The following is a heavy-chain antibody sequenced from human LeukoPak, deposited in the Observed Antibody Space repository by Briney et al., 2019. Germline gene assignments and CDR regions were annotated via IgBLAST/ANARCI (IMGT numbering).Heavy chain of an antibody. V-gene: IGHV3-11*01. D-gene: IGHD3-10*01. CDR1: GLTFNDYY. CDR2: ISTSGSST. J-gene: IGHJ4*02. CDR3: AASVSGMVPFDN. Sequence: PGGSLRLSCAASGLTFNDYYMTWIRQAPGKGLQWLAYISTSGSSTYYADSVKGRFTISRDNGKNSLFPQMSSLGPEDTAVYYCAASVSGMVPFDNWGQETLVTVSS.